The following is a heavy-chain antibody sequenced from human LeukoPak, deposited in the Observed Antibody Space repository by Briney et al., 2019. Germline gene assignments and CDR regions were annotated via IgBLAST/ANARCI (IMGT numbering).Heavy chain of an antibody. CDR1: GYTFIGYY. D-gene: IGHD3-10*01. CDR3: ARPLRVTMIRGAAFRASSDFDP. V-gene: IGHV1-2*02. J-gene: IGHJ5*02. CDR2: INPNTGGT. Sequence: ASVKVSCKASGYTFIGYYIHWVRQAPGQGLEWMGWINPNTGGTKYAQRFQDRVTMTRDTSTSTAYMEVSRLRYDDTAVYYCARPLRVTMIRGAAFRASSDFDPWGQGTLVTVSS.